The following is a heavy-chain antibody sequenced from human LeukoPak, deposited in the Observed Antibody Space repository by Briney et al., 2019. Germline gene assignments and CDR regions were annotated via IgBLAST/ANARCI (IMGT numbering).Heavy chain of an antibody. V-gene: IGHV4-59*08. D-gene: IGHD6-19*01. Sequence: SETPSLTCTVSGGSISSYYWSWIRQPPGKGLEWIGYIYYSGSTSYNPSLKSRVTISVDTSKNQFSLKLSSVTAADTAVFYCARHVSAYSSGLPYYMDVWGKGTTVTVSS. CDR1: GGSISSYY. CDR2: IYYSGST. CDR3: ARHVSAYSSGLPYYMDV. J-gene: IGHJ6*03.